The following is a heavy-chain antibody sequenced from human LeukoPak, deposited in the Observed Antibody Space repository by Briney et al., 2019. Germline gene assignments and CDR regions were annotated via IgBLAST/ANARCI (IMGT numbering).Heavy chain of an antibody. V-gene: IGHV3-74*01. D-gene: IGHD3-22*01. Sequence: PGGSLRLSCAASGFTFSSFWMHWVRQAPGKGLVWVSRINSDGSGTSYADSVKGRFTISRDNAENTLYLQMNSLRAEDTAVYYCGFGYYYDSSGYQPNAFDIWGQGTMVTVSS. CDR2: INSDGSGT. CDR1: GFTFSSFW. CDR3: GFGYYYDSSGYQPNAFDI. J-gene: IGHJ3*02.